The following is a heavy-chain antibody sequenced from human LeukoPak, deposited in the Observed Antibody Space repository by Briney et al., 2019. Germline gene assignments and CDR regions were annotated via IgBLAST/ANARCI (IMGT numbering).Heavy chain of an antibody. J-gene: IGHJ4*02. D-gene: IGHD3-10*01. V-gene: IGHV1-18*01. CDR2: ISAYNGNT. CDR3: ARDNYYGSGSYFPEYYFDY. CDR1: GGTFSSYA. Sequence: ASVKVSCKASGGTFSSYAISWVRQAPGQGLEWMGWISAYNGNTNYAQKLQGRVTMTTDTSTSTAYMELRSLRSDDTAVYYCARDNYYGSGSYFPEYYFDYWGQGTLVTVSS.